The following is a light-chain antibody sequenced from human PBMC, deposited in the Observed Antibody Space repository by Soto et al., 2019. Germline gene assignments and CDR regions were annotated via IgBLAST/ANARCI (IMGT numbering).Light chain of an antibody. Sequence: EIVMTPSRGTLSVSPGETATLSCRASQSGSNNSAYHQQKPRPPPSLLIYDASNRAAGIPARFSASGSGTDFTLTISDVQPEDFALYYCHQRQSWPRTFGQGTKVDIK. CDR2: DAS. V-gene: IGKV3-11*01. CDR3: HQRQSWPRT. CDR1: QSGSNN. J-gene: IGKJ1*01.